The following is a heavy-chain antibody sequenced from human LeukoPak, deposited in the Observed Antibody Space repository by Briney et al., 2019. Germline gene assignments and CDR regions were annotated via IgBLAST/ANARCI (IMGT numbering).Heavy chain of an antibody. CDR3: ARVGFGNSYDSRGYLAPVDH. J-gene: IGHJ4*02. CDR1: GGSISSGGYY. D-gene: IGHD3-22*01. Sequence: SQTLSLTCTVSGGSISSGGYYWSWIRQHPGKGLEWIGYIYYSGSTYYNPSLKSRLTISLDTSRNQFSLNLRSVTAADTAVYYCARVGFGNSYDSRGYLAPVDHWGQGTQVTVSS. V-gene: IGHV4-30-4*08. CDR2: IYYSGST.